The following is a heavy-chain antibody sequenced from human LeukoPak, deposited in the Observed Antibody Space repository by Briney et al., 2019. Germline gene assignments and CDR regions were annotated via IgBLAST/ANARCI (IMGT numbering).Heavy chain of an antibody. CDR1: GFPFRKYW. J-gene: IGHJ3*02. V-gene: IGHV3-74*01. CDR3: LTIVGTDVDAFDI. Sequence: PGGSLRLSCAASGFPFRKYWLHWVRQAPGKGLVWVSRINPDDGSTSYADSVKGRFTISRDHAKSTLYLQMNSLRAEDTAVYYCLTIVGTDVDAFDIWGQGTKVTVSS. D-gene: IGHD2-21*01. CDR2: INPDDGST.